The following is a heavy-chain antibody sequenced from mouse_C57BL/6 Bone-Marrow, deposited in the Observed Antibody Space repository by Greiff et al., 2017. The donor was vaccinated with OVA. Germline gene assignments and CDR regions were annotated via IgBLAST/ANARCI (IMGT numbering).Heavy chain of an antibody. CDR3: ARYNYGSSYDTCWYFDV. CDR1: GFTFTDYY. D-gene: IGHD1-1*01. V-gene: IGHV7-3*01. Sequence: EVMLVESGGGLVQPGGSLSLSCAASGFTFTDYYMSWVRQPPGKALEWLGFIRNKANGYTTEYSASVKGRFTISRDNSQSILYLQMNALRAEDSATYYCARYNYGSSYDTCWYFDVWGTGTTVTVSS. J-gene: IGHJ1*03. CDR2: IRNKANGYTT.